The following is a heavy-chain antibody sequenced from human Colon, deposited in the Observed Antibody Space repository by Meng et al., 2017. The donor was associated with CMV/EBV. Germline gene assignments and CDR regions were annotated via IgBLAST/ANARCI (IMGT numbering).Heavy chain of an antibody. D-gene: IGHD2/OR15-2a*01. CDR2: ISFDGRNT. CDR1: GFTFASYA. Sequence: GGSLRLSCSTSGFTFASYAMHWVRQTPGKGLEWVAIISFDGRNTYYADSVKGRFTISRDNFKVALYLHLNTVRAEDTAVYYCARAGLSLHYYLDYWGQGTLVTVSS. J-gene: IGHJ4*02. V-gene: IGHV3-30*04. CDR3: ARAGLSLHYYLDY.